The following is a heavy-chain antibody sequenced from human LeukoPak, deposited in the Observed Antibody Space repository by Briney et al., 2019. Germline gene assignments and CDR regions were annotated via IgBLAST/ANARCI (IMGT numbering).Heavy chain of an antibody. J-gene: IGHJ6*03. CDR1: GFTFNTYA. V-gene: IGHV3-21*01. Sequence: GGSLRLSCAPSGFTFNTYAMTWVRQAPGKGLEWVSAISSSSSYIYYADSVKGRFTISRDNAKNSLYLQMNSLRAEDTAVYYCARDLLGYNYHYMDVWGKGTTVTVSS. D-gene: IGHD3-22*01. CDR2: ISSSSSYI. CDR3: ARDLLGYNYHYMDV.